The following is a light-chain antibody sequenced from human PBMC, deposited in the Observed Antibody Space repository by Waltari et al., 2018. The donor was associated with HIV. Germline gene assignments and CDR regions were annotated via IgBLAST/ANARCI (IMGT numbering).Light chain of an antibody. J-gene: IGLJ3*02. CDR3: TASDDSLSGWL. Sequence: QSELTQPPSVSGTPGQRVTISCSGRSSNIESNSLYWYQQLPGTAPKLLISRNKQRPSGVPDRFSGSKSGTSASLAISGLRAEDEADYFCTASDDSLSGWLFGGGTKLTVL. V-gene: IGLV1-47*01. CDR2: RNK. CDR1: SSNIESNS.